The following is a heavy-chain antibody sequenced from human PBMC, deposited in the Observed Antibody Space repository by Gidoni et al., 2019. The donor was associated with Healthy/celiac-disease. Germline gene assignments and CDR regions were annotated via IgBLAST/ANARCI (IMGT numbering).Heavy chain of an antibody. J-gene: IGHJ4*02. Sequence: QVQLVESGGGVVQPGRSLRLSCAASGFTFSSYGMHWVRQAPGKGLEWVAVIWYDGSNKYYADSGKGRFTISRDNSKNTLYLQMNSLRAEDTAVYYCARDKSPALGYDSSGYSASPGCMGYWGQGTLVTVSS. V-gene: IGHV3-33*01. CDR1: GFTFSSYG. CDR2: IWYDGSNK. D-gene: IGHD3-22*01. CDR3: ARDKSPALGYDSSGYSASPGCMGY.